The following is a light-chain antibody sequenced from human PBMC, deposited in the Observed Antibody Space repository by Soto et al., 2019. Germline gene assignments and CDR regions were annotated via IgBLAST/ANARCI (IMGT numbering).Light chain of an antibody. CDR1: QGFTST. CDR3: QNYMDWPPT. V-gene: IGKV3-15*01. CDR2: GAS. Sequence: EIVMTQSPATLSVSPGERATLSCRASQGFTSTVAWYQQKPGQAPRLLIYGASTRATAIPPRFSGSGSGPESPLPTGGLHLEVAAFFYVQNYMDWPPTFGQGTRWKSN. J-gene: IGKJ1*01.